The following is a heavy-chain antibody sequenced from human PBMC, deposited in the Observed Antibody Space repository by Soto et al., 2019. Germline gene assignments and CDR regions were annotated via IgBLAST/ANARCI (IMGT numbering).Heavy chain of an antibody. Sequence: QVQLVESGGGVVQPGRSLRLSCAASGFTFSSYAMHWVRQAAGKGLEWVAGISYDGSNKYYADSVKGRFTISRDNSKNALYLQMTSLRAEATAVYYCAREDGDYVLSPLFDPWGQGTLVTVSS. CDR1: GFTFSSYA. J-gene: IGHJ5*02. D-gene: IGHD4-17*01. CDR2: ISYDGSNK. V-gene: IGHV3-30-3*01. CDR3: AREDGDYVLSPLFDP.